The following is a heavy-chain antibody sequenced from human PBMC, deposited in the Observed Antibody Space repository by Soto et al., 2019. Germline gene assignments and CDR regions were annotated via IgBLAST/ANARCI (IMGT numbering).Heavy chain of an antibody. Sequence: QVQLVQSGADVRKPGSSVKVSCTSSGYSFTEYYIHWVRRAPGQGLEWMGCITPDSGITKKAQRFQGRVTLTGDTSSNTAYMELTGLTSDDTAVYYCVRDSRRSLAAVRFDYWGQGTLVIVSS. CDR1: GYSFTEYY. CDR2: ITPDSGIT. D-gene: IGHD3-10*01. V-gene: IGHV1-2*02. CDR3: VRDSRRSLAAVRFDY. J-gene: IGHJ4*02.